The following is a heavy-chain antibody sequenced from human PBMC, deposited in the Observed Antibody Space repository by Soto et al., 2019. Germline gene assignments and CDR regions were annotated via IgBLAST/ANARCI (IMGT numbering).Heavy chain of an antibody. CDR3: ARGSQVGGDYGEYYYYYGMDV. CDR1: GFTFSSYA. CDR2: ISGSGGST. J-gene: IGHJ6*02. V-gene: IGHV3-23*01. D-gene: IGHD4-17*01. Sequence: GGSLRLSCAASGFTFSSYAMNWVRQAPGKGLEWVSVISGSGGSTYYADSVKGRFTISRDNSKNTLYLQMNSLRAEDTAVYYCARGSQVGGDYGEYYYYYGMDVWGQGTTVTVSS.